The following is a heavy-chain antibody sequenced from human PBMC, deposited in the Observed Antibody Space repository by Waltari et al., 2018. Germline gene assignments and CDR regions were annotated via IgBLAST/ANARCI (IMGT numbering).Heavy chain of an antibody. CDR2: INHSGST. V-gene: IGHV4-34*01. J-gene: IGHJ5*02. Sequence: SWSRQPPGKGLEWIGEINHSGSTNSNPSLKSRVTISVDTSKNQFSLKLSSVTAADTAVYYCARVRNWFDPWGQGTLVTVSS. CDR3: ARVRNWFDP.